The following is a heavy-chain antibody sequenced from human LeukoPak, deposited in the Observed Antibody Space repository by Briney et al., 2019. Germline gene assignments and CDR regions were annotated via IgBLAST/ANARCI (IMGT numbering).Heavy chain of an antibody. Sequence: SQTLSLTCTVSGGSISTGSYYWSWIRQPAEKGLEWIGRVHTSGSTNYNPSLKSRVAISIDTSKDQFSLKLNSATAADTAVYYCAREVYYYVYYFDYWGQGTLVTVSS. CDR2: VHTSGST. CDR1: GGSISTGSYY. CDR3: AREVYYYVYYFDY. J-gene: IGHJ4*02. D-gene: IGHD3-10*02. V-gene: IGHV4-61*02.